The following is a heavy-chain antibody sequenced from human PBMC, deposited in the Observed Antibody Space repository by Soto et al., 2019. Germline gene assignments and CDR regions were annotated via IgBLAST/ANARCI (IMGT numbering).Heavy chain of an antibody. CDR3: AAGVVLMVNTPFDY. D-gene: IGHD2-8*01. Sequence: QVQLQESGPVLVKPSQTLSLTCTVSGGSISSVGYYWSWIRQHPGKGLEWIGYIYYSGSTYYNPSLKSRVTIAVDTSKNRFSLKLSSVTAADTAVYYCAAGVVLMVNTPFDYWGQGTLVTVSS. V-gene: IGHV4-31*03. J-gene: IGHJ4*02. CDR2: IYYSGST. CDR1: GGSISSVGYY.